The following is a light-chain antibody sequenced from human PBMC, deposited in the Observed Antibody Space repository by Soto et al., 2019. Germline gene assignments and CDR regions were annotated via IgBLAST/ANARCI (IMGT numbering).Light chain of an antibody. CDR2: RNN. CDR3: AAWDDSLSGVV. V-gene: IGLV1-47*01. J-gene: IGLJ2*01. Sequence: QSVLTQPPSASGTPGQSVTISCSGGTSNIGANYVFWYQQLPATAPKLLIQRNNQRPSGVPDRFSGSKSGTSASLAISGLRSEDEADYYCAAWDDSLSGVVFGGGTKVTVL. CDR1: TSNIGANY.